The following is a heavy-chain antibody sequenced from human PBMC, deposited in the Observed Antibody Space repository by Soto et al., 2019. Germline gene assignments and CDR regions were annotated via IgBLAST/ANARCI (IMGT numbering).Heavy chain of an antibody. J-gene: IGHJ4*02. CDR1: GFTFVNYA. CDR3: TKGTSNGGWFNPFDY. V-gene: IGHV3-23*01. D-gene: IGHD6-19*01. Sequence: EVQLLESGGGLVQPGGSLRLTCAASGFTFVNYAMNCVRQAPGKGLELVATLRGSGTSTYYADSVKGRFTISRDNSRNPLYLQLNSRRAEDTAVNYCTKGTSNGGWFNPFDYWGQEPLVTVPS. CDR2: LRGSGTST.